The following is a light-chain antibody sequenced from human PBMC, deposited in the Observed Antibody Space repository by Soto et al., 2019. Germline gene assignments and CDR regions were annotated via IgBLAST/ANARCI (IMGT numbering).Light chain of an antibody. CDR3: MQGAHWPLT. Sequence: DVVRTQSPLSLPVTLGQSASISCRSSQSLLYSDGNTYLNWVQQRPGQSPRRLIYKVSNRESGVPDRFNGSGSGTDFTLKISSVETEDIGVYYCMQGAHWPLTFGGGTKVDIK. V-gene: IGKV2-30*01. CDR1: QSLLYSDGNTY. J-gene: IGKJ4*01. CDR2: KVS.